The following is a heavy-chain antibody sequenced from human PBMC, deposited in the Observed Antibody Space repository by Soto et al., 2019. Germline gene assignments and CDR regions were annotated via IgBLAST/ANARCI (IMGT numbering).Heavy chain of an antibody. J-gene: IGHJ4*02. CDR1: GVTFSHHG. CDR3: AKESDYYSISKWSFDS. CDR2: VSSDGSIT. D-gene: IGHD2-21*01. V-gene: IGHV3-30*18. Sequence: QVQLVESGGGVVQPGRSLRLSCAASGVTFSHHGMHWVRQAPGKALEWLTVVSSDGSITYDADSVRGRFALSRDNSKNTVYLHMNSVRTEDTSVLYCAKESDYYSISKWSFDSWRQGILVTVYS.